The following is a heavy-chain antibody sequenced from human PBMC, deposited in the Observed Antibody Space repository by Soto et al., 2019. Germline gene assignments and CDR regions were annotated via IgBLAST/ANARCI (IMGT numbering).Heavy chain of an antibody. Sequence: EVQLVESGGGLVQPGGSLRLSCAASGFSLYNYAMDWVRQAPGQGLEWVSYISLSSANIHYADSVRGRFTVSRDNAKNALYLLMDSLRAEDTAVYYGVRDPSRGNVWARYGVLWGRGTLVTVSS. CDR2: ISLSSANI. CDR3: VRDPSRGNVWARYGVL. CDR1: GFSLYNYA. V-gene: IGHV3-48*01. J-gene: IGHJ2*01. D-gene: IGHD1-1*01.